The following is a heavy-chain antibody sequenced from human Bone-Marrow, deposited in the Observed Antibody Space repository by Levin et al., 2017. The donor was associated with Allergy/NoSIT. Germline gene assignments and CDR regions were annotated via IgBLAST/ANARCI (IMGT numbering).Heavy chain of an antibody. CDR3: ARELSVAVPVPFEH. CDR2: INTYTGNP. Sequence: GESLKISCKTSGYTFTNHAMNWVRQAPGQGLEWMGWINTYTGNPTYAQGFTGRFVFSLDTSVSTAYLQISSLKAEDTAVYYCARELSVAVPVPFEHWGQGSLVTVAS. V-gene: IGHV7-4-1*02. D-gene: IGHD2-2*01. CDR1: GYTFTNHA. J-gene: IGHJ4*02.